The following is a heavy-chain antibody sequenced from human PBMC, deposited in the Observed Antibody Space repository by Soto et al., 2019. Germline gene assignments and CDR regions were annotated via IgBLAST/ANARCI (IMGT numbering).Heavy chain of an antibody. J-gene: IGHJ4*02. D-gene: IGHD6-19*01. CDR2: ISYDGSNK. V-gene: IGHV3-30*18. CDR1: GFTFRSYG. CDR3: AKDYGSGWTMGDS. Sequence: QVQLVESGGGVVQPGRSLRLSCAASGFTFRSYGMHWVHQAPGKGLEWVAVISYDGSNKFYADSVKGRFTISRDNSKNTLYLQVNSLRAEDTAMYYCAKDYGSGWTMGDSWGQGTLVTVSS.